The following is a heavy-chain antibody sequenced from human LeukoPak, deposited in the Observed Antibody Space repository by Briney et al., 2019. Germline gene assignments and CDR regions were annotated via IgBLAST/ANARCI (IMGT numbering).Heavy chain of an antibody. Sequence: GGSLRLSCAASGFTFSSYSMNWVRQAPGKGLEWVSSISSSSSYIYYADSVKGRFTISRDNAKNSLYLQMNSLRAEDTAVYYCARVGWNDDWFDPWGQGTLVTVSS. CDR2: ISSSSSYI. CDR1: GFTFSSYS. CDR3: ARVGWNDDWFDP. J-gene: IGHJ5*02. D-gene: IGHD1-1*01. V-gene: IGHV3-21*01.